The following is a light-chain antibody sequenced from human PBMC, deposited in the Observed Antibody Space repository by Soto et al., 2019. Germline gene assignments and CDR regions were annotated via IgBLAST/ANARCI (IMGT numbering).Light chain of an antibody. V-gene: IGKV2-28*01. Sequence: DIVMTQSPLSLPVTPGEPASISCRSSQSLLHSNGYNYLDWYLQKPGQSPQLLIYLGSNRASGVPDRFSGSGSGTDFTLKISRVEAEDVGVYYCMQALLTPWTLGQGTKVEIK. CDR3: MQALLTPWT. J-gene: IGKJ1*01. CDR1: QSLLHSNGYNY. CDR2: LGS.